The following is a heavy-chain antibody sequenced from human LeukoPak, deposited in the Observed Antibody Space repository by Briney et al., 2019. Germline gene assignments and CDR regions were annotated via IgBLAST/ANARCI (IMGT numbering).Heavy chain of an antibody. CDR3: AKDARRSDGWYFFDH. CDR1: GFAFSSQA. CDR2: ISDSGDIT. V-gene: IGHV3-23*01. Sequence: GGSLRLSCAASGFAFSSQAMGWVRQAPGKGLEWVSVISDSGDITYYADSVKGRFTISRDNSKNTLYPQMISLRAENTAVYYCAKDARRSDGWYFFDHWGQGTLVTVSS. D-gene: IGHD6-19*01. J-gene: IGHJ4*02.